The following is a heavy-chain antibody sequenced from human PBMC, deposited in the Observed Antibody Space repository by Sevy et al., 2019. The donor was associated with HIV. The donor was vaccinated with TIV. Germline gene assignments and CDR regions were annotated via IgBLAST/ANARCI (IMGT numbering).Heavy chain of an antibody. Sequence: GGSLRLSCAASGFTFSSYSMNWVRQAPGKGLEWVSYISSSSSTIYYADSVKGRFTISRDNAKNSLYLQMNSLSAEDTAVYYCARANSAAGPKYYYYGMDVWGQGTTVTVSS. J-gene: IGHJ6*02. CDR2: ISSSSSTI. V-gene: IGHV3-48*01. CDR1: GFTFSSYS. CDR3: ARANSAAGPKYYYYGMDV. D-gene: IGHD6-13*01.